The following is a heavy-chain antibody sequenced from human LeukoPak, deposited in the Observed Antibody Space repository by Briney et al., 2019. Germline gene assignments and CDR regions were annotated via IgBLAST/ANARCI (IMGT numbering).Heavy chain of an antibody. D-gene: IGHD1-14*01. J-gene: IGHJ4*02. Sequence: PGGSLRLSCAASGFTFSSYSMNWVRQAPGKGLEWVSGINWNGGSTGHADSVKGRFTISRDNAKNSLYLQLNSLRAEDTAFYYCAKGSNPIWRQPEFDYWGQGTLVTVSS. V-gene: IGHV3-20*04. CDR2: INWNGGST. CDR3: AKGSNPIWRQPEFDY. CDR1: GFTFSSYS.